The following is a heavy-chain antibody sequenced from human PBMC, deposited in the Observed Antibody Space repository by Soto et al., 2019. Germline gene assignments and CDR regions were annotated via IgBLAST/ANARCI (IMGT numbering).Heavy chain of an antibody. V-gene: IGHV4-59*01. CDR2: IYYSGST. CDR3: ARTDDSGTYYYYYMDV. J-gene: IGHJ6*03. Sequence: PSETLSLTCTVSGGSISSYYWSWIRQPPGKGLEWIGYIYYSGSTNYNPSLKSRVTISVDTSKNQFSLKLSSVTAADTAVYYCARTDDSGTYYYYYMDVWGKGTTVTVSS. D-gene: IGHD3-10*01. CDR1: GGSISSYY.